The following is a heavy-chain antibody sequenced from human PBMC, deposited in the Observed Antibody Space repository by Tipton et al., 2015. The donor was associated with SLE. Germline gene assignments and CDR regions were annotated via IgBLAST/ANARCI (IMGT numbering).Heavy chain of an antibody. D-gene: IGHD5-24*01. J-gene: IGHJ6*03. CDR2: IYPAGST. V-gene: IGHV4-61*02. CDR3: ARDRIRDGFNPHYYYYYMDV. Sequence: TLSLTCTVSGGSISSGSRYWSWFRQPAGEGLEWIGRIYPAGSTDYNPSLKSRVTISIDTSKNQFSLNLKSVTAADTAVYYCARDRIRDGFNPHYYYYYMDVWGQGTTVTVSS. CDR1: GGSISSGSRY.